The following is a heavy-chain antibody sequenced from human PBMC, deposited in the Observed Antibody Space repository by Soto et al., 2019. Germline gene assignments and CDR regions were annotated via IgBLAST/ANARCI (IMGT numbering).Heavy chain of an antibody. D-gene: IGHD3-3*01. CDR1: GFTFSSYG. CDR3: AKDFSVEFRFLEWFDDALDM. CDR2: ISYDGSNK. Sequence: GGSLRLSCAASGFTFSSYGMHWVRQAPGKGLEWVAVISYDGSNKYYADSVKGRFTISRDNSKNTLYLQMNSLRAEDTAVYYCAKDFSVEFRFLEWFDDALDMWGQGTMVTVSS. V-gene: IGHV3-30*18. J-gene: IGHJ3*02.